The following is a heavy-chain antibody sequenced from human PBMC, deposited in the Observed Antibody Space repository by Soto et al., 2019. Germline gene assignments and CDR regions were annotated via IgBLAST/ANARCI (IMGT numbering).Heavy chain of an antibody. CDR2: ISANNGNT. J-gene: IGHJ5*02. Sequence: QVRLVHSETEVKKPGASVNVSCKASGYTFTSYTISWVRQAPGQGLEWMGWISANNGNTEFAQKFQDSLTMIADTTTSTAYLELRSVRPDDTAVYYCARSLPWFDPWGQGTLVAVSS. CDR3: ARSLPWFDP. V-gene: IGHV1-18*01. CDR1: GYTFTSYT.